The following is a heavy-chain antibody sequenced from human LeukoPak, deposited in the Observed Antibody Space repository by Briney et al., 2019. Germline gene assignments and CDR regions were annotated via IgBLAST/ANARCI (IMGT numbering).Heavy chain of an antibody. V-gene: IGHV1-18*01. Sequence: ASAKVSCKASGYTFTSYGISWVRQAPGQGLEWMGWISAYNGNTNYAQKLQGRVTMTTDTSTSTAYMELRSLRSDDTAVYYCARDRTYYDYVWGSYRPFGFGYWGQGTLVTVSS. D-gene: IGHD3-16*02. J-gene: IGHJ4*02. CDR2: ISAYNGNT. CDR3: ARDRTYYDYVWGSYRPFGFGY. CDR1: GYTFTSYG.